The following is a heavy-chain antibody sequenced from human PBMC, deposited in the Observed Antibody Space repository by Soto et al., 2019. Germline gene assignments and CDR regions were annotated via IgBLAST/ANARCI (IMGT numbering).Heavy chain of an antibody. CDR2: IIPIFGTA. J-gene: IGHJ4*02. V-gene: IGHV1-69*13. CDR1: GGTFSSYA. Sequence: SVKVSCKASGGTFSSYAISWVRQAPGQGLEWMGGIIPIFGTANYAQKFQGRVTITADESTSTAYMELSSLRSEDTAVYYCARGFNRRGWSGKYYDSWSGYYTGQLWGQGTLVTVSS. D-gene: IGHD3-3*01. CDR3: ARGFNRRGWSGKYYDSWSGYYTGQL.